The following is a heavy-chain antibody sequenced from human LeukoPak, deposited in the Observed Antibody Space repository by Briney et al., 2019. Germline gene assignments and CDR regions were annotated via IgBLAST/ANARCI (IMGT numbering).Heavy chain of an antibody. V-gene: IGHV3-23*01. Sequence: GGSLRLSCAASGFTFSSYAMSWVRQAPGKGLEWLSVISDIGGSTYYADSVKGRFTISRDNSKNTVYLQLNSLRGDDTAVYDIAERQIGSGVYESSDYWGQGTLVTVSS. D-gene: IGHD3-3*01. CDR3: AERQIGSGVYESSDY. CDR1: GFTFSSYA. J-gene: IGHJ4*02. CDR2: ISDIGGST.